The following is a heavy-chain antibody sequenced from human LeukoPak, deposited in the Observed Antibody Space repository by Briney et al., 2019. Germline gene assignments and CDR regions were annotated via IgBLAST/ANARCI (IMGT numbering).Heavy chain of an antibody. V-gene: IGHV3-23*01. CDR3: AKDLIFSATWAYYFDY. CDR1: GFTFSSYA. D-gene: IGHD5-24*01. Sequence: PGGSLRLSCAASGFTFSSYAMSWVRQAPGKGLEWVSAISGSGGSTYYADSVKGRFTISRDNSKNTLYLQMNSLRAEDTAVYYCAKDLIFSATWAYYFDYWGQGTLVTVSS. CDR2: ISGSGGST. J-gene: IGHJ4*02.